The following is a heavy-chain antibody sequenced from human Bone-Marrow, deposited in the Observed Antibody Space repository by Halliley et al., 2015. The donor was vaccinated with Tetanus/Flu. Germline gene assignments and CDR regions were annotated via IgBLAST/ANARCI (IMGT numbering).Heavy chain of an antibody. CDR1: GASVSSGGYY. Sequence: LRLSCTVSGASVSSGGYYWNWIRQHPGKGLEWIGYIYNSGSTYYNPSLKSRVIISVDTSKKYFSLKLNSVTAADTAVYYCARGEDLWDPRQYSFDHWGQGTLVIVSS. J-gene: IGHJ4*02. D-gene: IGHD3-10*01. V-gene: IGHV4-31*03. CDR3: ARGEDLWDPRQYSFDH. CDR2: IYNSGST.